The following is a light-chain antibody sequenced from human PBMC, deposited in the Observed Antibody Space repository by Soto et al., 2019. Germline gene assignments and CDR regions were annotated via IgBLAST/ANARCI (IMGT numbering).Light chain of an antibody. CDR2: DAS. J-gene: IGKJ2*01. CDR3: HQRSNWPPYT. Sequence: EIVLTQSPATLSLSPGERATLSCRASQGVSSYLAWYQQKPGQAPRLLIYDASNRATGIPARFSGSGSGTEFTLTISSLEPEDYSVYYCHQRSNWPPYTFGQGTKLEIK. V-gene: IGKV3-11*01. CDR1: QGVSSY.